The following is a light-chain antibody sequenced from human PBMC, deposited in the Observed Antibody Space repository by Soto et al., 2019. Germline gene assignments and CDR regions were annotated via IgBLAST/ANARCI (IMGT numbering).Light chain of an antibody. CDR2: GAS. Sequence: EIVLTQSPGTLSLSPGERATLSCRASQSVSSSYLAWYQQKPGQAPRLLIYGASSRANGIPDRFSGSGSGTDFTLTISRLEPEDFAVYYCQQYGSSPLYTFGKGTKLEIK. J-gene: IGKJ2*01. CDR1: QSVSSSY. CDR3: QQYGSSPLYT. V-gene: IGKV3-20*01.